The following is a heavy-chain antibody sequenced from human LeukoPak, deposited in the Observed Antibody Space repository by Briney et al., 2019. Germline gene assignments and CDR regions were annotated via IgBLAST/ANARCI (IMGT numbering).Heavy chain of an antibody. Sequence: GGSLRLSCAASGFTFSSYWMSWVRQAPGKGLEWVANIKQDGSEKYYVDSVKGRFTISRDNAKNSLYLQMNSLRAEDTAVYYCARDGEYSSRWYYFDYWGQGTLVTVSS. V-gene: IGHV3-7*01. D-gene: IGHD6-13*01. CDR2: IKQDGSEK. CDR1: GFTFSSYW. CDR3: ARDGEYSSRWYYFDY. J-gene: IGHJ4*02.